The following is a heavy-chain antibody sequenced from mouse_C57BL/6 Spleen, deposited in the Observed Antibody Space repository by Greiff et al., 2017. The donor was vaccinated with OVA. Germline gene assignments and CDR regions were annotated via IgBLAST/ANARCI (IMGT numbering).Heavy chain of an antibody. D-gene: IGHD3-1*01. J-gene: IGHJ2*01. Sequence: EVQVVESGGGLVKPGGSLKLSCAASGFTFSSYAMSWVRQTPEKRLEWVATISDGGSYTYYPDNVKGRFTISRDNAKNNLYLQMSHLKSEDTAMYYCARVAGLPYYFDYWGQGTTLTVSS. CDR3: ARVAGLPYYFDY. CDR1: GFTFSSYA. CDR2: ISDGGSYT. V-gene: IGHV5-4*01.